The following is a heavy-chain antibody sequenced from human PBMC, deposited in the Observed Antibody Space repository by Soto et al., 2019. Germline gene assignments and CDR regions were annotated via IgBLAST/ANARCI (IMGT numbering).Heavy chain of an antibody. Sequence: SETLSLTCIVSGGTISCYYWTWIRQPAGKGLEWIGRIYSSGNTKYNPSLQSRVTMSLDTSNNQFSLRLTSVTAADTAAYYCARGQRFSDWFDPWGQGTLVTVSS. V-gene: IGHV4-4*07. J-gene: IGHJ5*02. CDR3: ARGQRFSDWFDP. D-gene: IGHD3-3*01. CDR2: IYSSGNT. CDR1: GGTISCYY.